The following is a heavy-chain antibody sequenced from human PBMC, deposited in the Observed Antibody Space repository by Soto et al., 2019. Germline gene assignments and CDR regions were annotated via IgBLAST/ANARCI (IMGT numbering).Heavy chain of an antibody. D-gene: IGHD6-6*01. CDR3: ARGGISSSYYYYAFDV. J-gene: IGHJ6*02. CDR1: GYRFTTYW. CDR2: IYPGDSDT. Sequence: PGESLKISCKGSGYRFTTYWISWVRQTPGKGLEWMGIIYPGDSDTRYSPSFQGQVTISADKSISTAYLQWSSLRASDTAIYYCARGGISSSYYYYAFDVRGQVTTVTASS. V-gene: IGHV5-51*01.